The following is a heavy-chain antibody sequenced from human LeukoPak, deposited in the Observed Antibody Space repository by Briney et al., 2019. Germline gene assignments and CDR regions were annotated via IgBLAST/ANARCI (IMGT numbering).Heavy chain of an antibody. CDR2: ISSNGGST. J-gene: IGHJ4*02. CDR3: ARSIVVVPAAIDY. V-gene: IGHV3-64*01. CDR1: GFTFSSYD. D-gene: IGHD2-2*01. Sequence: PGGSLRLSCAASGFTFSSYDMRWVRQAPGKGLEYVSAISSNGGSTYYANSVKGTFTISRDNSKNTLYLQMGSLRAEDMAVYYCARSIVVVPAAIDYWGQGTLVTVSS.